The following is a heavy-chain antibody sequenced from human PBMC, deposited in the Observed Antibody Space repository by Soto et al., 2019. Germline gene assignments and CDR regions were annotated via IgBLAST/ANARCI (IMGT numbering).Heavy chain of an antibody. V-gene: IGHV1-69*13. D-gene: IGHD2-8*02. CDR2: IIPIFGTA. Sequence: GASVKVSCKASGGTFSSYAIGWVRQAPGQGLEWMGGIIPIFGTANYAQKFQGRVTITADESTSTAYMELSSLRSEDTAVYYCARCRTSSHTGFDSWGQGTLVTVSS. CDR3: ARCRTSSHTGFDS. J-gene: IGHJ4*02. CDR1: GGTFSSYA.